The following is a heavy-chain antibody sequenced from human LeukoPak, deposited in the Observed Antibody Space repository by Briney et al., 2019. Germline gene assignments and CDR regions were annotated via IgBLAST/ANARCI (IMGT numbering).Heavy chain of an antibody. CDR1: GFTFSSYW. CDR3: ASDRLWFGELLRYYYYGMDV. V-gene: IGHV3-7*01. J-gene: IGHJ6*02. CDR2: IKQDGSEK. Sequence: GGSLRLSCAASGFTFSSYWMSWIRQAPGKGLEWVANIKQDGSEKYYVDSVKGRFTISRDNAKNSLYLQMNSLRAEDTAVYYCASDRLWFGELLRYYYYGMDVWGQGTTVTVSS. D-gene: IGHD3-10*01.